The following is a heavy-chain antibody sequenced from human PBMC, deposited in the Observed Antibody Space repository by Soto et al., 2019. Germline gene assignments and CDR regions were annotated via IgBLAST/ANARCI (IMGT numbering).Heavy chain of an antibody. V-gene: IGHV5-51*01. Sequence: KIYCKAYGYTFTRNWICWVRQMAGKGLEWMGIIFPIDYDTRYIPSTQGQVTISADNSLSPAYLQWSSLKASDTAIYYCATPGGRDFSLFDDWGQGKLVT. CDR1: GYTFTRNW. CDR2: IFPIDYDT. J-gene: IGHJ3*01. CDR3: ATPGGRDFSLFDD. D-gene: IGHD2-21*02.